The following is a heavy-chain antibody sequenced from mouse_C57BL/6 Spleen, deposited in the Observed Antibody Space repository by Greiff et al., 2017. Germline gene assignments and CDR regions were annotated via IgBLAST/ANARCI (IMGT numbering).Heavy chain of an antibody. Sequence: VQLQQPGAELVRPGSSVKLSCKASGYTFTSYWMDWVKQRPGQGLEWIGNIYPSDSETHYNQKFKDKATLTVDKSSSTAYMQLSSLTSEDSAVYYCARNPYYYGSSYAFAYWGQGTLVTVSA. CDR3: ARNPYYYGSSYAFAY. CDR1: GYTFTSYW. D-gene: IGHD1-1*01. J-gene: IGHJ3*01. V-gene: IGHV1-61*01. CDR2: IYPSDSET.